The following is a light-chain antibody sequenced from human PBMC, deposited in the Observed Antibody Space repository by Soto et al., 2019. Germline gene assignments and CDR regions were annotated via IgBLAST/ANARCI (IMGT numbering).Light chain of an antibody. J-gene: IGKJ5*01. CDR2: ASS. Sequence: EIVMTQSPATLSVSPGESVTLSCRASQLFSSNLAWYQHKPGQAPRLLIYASSNRATGIPDRFSGSASGTDFTLTINRLEPEDFAVYYCQLYGISPHFGQGTRLEIK. V-gene: IGKV3D-15*01. CDR3: QLYGISPH. CDR1: QLFSSN.